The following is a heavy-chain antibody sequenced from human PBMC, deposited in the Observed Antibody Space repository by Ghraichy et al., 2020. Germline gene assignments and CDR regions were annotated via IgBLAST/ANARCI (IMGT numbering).Heavy chain of an antibody. Sequence: ASGKVSCKASGYTFTSYGISWVRQAPGQGLEWMGWISAYNGNTNYAQKLQGRVTMTTDTSTSTAYMELRSLRSDDTAVYYCATRGGVYGSGSYHLFWPFDYWGQGTLVTVSS. CDR1: GYTFTSYG. D-gene: IGHD3-10*01. CDR2: ISAYNGNT. J-gene: IGHJ4*02. CDR3: ATRGGVYGSGSYHLFWPFDY. V-gene: IGHV1-18*04.